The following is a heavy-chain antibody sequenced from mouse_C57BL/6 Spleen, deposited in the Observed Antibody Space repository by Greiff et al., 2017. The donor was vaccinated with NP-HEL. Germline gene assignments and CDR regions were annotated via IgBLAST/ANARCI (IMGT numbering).Heavy chain of an antibody. J-gene: IGHJ3*01. D-gene: IGHD2-4*01. CDR1: GYTFTSYW. CDR2: IHPNSGST. CDR3: ARNYYEYEAWFAY. Sequence: QVQLQQPGAELVKPGASVKLSCKASGYTFTSYWMHWVKQRPGQGLEWIGMIHPNSGSTNYNEKFKSKATLTVDKSSSTAYMQLSSLTSEDSAVYYCARNYYEYEAWFAYWGQGTLVTVSA. V-gene: IGHV1-64*01.